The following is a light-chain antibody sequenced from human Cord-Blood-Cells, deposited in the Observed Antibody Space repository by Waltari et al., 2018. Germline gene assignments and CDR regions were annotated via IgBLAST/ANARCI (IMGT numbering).Light chain of an antibody. CDR3: CSYAGSYTWV. Sequence: QSALTQPRSVSRSPGQSVTISCTGTSSDVGGYNYVSWYQQHPGKAPKLLIYDVSKRPSGVPDRVSGSKSGNTASLTISGLQAEDEADYYCCSYAGSYTWVFGGGTKLTVL. J-gene: IGLJ3*02. V-gene: IGLV2-11*01. CDR2: DVS. CDR1: SSDVGGYNY.